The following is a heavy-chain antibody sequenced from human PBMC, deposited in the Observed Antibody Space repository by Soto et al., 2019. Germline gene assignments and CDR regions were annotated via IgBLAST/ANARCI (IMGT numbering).Heavy chain of an antibody. Sequence: GASVKVCWEACGDGFASCGRRWVRQAPGQGLEWMGWISAYNGNTNYAQKLQGRVTMTTDTSTSTAYMELRSLRSDDTAVYHSVLVPSYGYPWIDYWGQGTLVTGSS. J-gene: IGHJ4*02. V-gene: IGHV1-18*01. CDR3: VLVPSYGYPWIDY. D-gene: IGHD5-18*01. CDR1: GDGFASCG. CDR2: ISAYNGNT.